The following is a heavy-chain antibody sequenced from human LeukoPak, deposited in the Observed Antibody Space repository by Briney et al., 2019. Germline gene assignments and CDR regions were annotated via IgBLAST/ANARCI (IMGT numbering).Heavy chain of an antibody. D-gene: IGHD3-22*01. V-gene: IGHV1-2*02. Sequence: ASVKVSCKASGYTFTGYYMHWVRQAPGQGLEWMGWINPNSGGTNYAQKFQGRVTMTRDTSISTAYMELSRLRSDDTAVYYCARKGGYYDGSGYALDYWGQGTLVTVSS. CDR2: INPNSGGT. J-gene: IGHJ4*02. CDR1: GYTFTGYY. CDR3: ARKGGYYDGSGYALDY.